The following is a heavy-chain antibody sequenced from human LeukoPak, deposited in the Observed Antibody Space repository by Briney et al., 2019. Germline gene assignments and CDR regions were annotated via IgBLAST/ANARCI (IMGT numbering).Heavy chain of an antibody. CDR3: ARGGNSYGSPTPYYYYYMDV. J-gene: IGHJ6*03. D-gene: IGHD5-18*01. CDR2: FSSSGSTI. Sequence: GGSLRLSCAASGFTFSDYYMSWIRQAPGKGLEWVSYFSSSGSTIYYAESVKGRFTISRDNAKNPLYLQMNSLRAEDTAVYYCARGGNSYGSPTPYYYYYMDVWGKGTTVTVSS. CDR1: GFTFSDYY. V-gene: IGHV3-11*04.